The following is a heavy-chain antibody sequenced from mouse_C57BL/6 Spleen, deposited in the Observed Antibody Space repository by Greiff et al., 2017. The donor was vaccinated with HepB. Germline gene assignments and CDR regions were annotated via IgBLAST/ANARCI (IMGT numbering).Heavy chain of an antibody. CDR3: ARGRTGYYFDY. V-gene: IGHV1-4*01. CDR1: GYTFTSYT. CDR2: INPSSGYT. J-gene: IGHJ2*01. Sequence: QVQLQQSGAELARPGASVKMSCKASGYTFTSYTMHWVKQRPGQGLEWIGYINPSSGYTKYNQKFKDKATLTADKSSRTAYMQLSSLTSEDSAVYYCARGRTGYYFDYWGQGTTLTVSS.